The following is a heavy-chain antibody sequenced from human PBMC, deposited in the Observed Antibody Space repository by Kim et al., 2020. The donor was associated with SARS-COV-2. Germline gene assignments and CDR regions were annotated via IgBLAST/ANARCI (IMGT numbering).Heavy chain of an antibody. J-gene: IGHJ6*02. CDR1: GFTFSGSA. CDR3: ARRGDYGGMDV. Sequence: GGSLRLSCAASGFTFSGSAIHWVRQASGKGLEWVGRIRSEVNSYATSYAASVKGRFTISRDDSKNTACLQMNSLKTEDTAVYHCARRGDYGGMDVGGQGTTDSVSS. V-gene: IGHV3-73*01. CDR2: IRSEVNSYAT.